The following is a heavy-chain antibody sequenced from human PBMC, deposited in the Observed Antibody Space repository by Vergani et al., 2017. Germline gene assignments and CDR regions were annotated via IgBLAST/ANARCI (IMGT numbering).Heavy chain of an antibody. CDR3: ARGLGPGRPVGPY. V-gene: IGHV4-34*01. J-gene: IGHJ4*02. Sequence: QVQLQQWGAGLLKPSETLSLTCGISGGYFSGYCSTWTRQAPGKGLEWIGEVDHTGNVNYNPSLKSRVTISLDTSDNQVSLKLISVTAADTAVYYCARGLGPGRPVGPYWGPGTLVTVSS. CDR1: GGYFSGYC. CDR2: VDHTGNV. D-gene: IGHD3-16*01.